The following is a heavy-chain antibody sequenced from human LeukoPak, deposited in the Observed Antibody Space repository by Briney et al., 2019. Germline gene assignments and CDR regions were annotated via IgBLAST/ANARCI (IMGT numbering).Heavy chain of an antibody. CDR1: GFTFSSYS. J-gene: IGHJ6*03. CDR3: ARDSSESSSWSYYYYYYMDV. V-gene: IGHV3-21*01. D-gene: IGHD6-13*01. Sequence: KPGGSLRLSCAASGFTFSSYSMNWVRQAPGKGLEWVSSISSSSSYIYYADSVKGRFTISRDNAKNSLYLQMNSLRAEDTAVYYCARDSSESSSWSYYYYYYMDVWGKGTTVTVSS. CDR2: ISSSSSYI.